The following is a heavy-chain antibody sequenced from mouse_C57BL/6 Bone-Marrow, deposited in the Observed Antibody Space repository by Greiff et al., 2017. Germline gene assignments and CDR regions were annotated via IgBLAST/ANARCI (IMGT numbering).Heavy chain of an antibody. CDR3: ARMGGCLYFDY. CDR2: ISYAGSN. D-gene: IGHD2-3*01. CDR1: GYSITSGYY. J-gene: IGHJ2*01. Sequence: ESGPGLVKPSQSLSLTCSVTGYSITSGYYWNWIRQFPGNKLEWMGYISYAGSNNYNPSLKNRISITLDTSKNQFFLKLNSVTTEDTATYYCARMGGCLYFDYWGQGTTLTVSS. V-gene: IGHV3-6*01.